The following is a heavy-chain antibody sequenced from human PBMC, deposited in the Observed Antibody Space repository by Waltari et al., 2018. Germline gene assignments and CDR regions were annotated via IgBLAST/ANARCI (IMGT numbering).Heavy chain of an antibody. Sequence: QEQMEQSGAEVKKPGASVKVSCKASGYTIISYDFNWVRQATGEGLGWMGWMNPNSGNAGYAQKFQGRVTMTWNTSISTAYMELRSLRSDDTAMYYCARGYNSSWYGAYFDPWGQGTQVTVSS. D-gene: IGHD6-13*01. CDR2: MNPNSGNA. V-gene: IGHV1-8*01. CDR3: ARGYNSSWYGAYFDP. J-gene: IGHJ5*02. CDR1: GYTIISYD.